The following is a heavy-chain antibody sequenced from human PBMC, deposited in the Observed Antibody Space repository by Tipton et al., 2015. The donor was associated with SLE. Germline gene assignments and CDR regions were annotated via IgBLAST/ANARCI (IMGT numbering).Heavy chain of an antibody. V-gene: IGHV3-30*02. CDR3: AKGCSDDCFYCDH. Sequence: SGFVFSNSAMHWVRQAPGKGLEWVAYIQHGGRSIYYVDSVKGRFTISRDNSKDTLFLQMNRLRDEDTAVYYCAKGCSDDCFYCDHWGQGALVTVSS. CDR2: IQHGGRSI. D-gene: IGHD2-21*01. CDR1: GFVFSNSA. J-gene: IGHJ4*02.